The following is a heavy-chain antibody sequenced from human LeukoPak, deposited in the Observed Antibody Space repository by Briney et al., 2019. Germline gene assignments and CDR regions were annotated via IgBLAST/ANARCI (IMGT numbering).Heavy chain of an antibody. CDR3: ARDSGWFNWFDP. CDR1: GGYFSGYY. CDR2: INHSGST. V-gene: IGHV4-34*01. Sequence: SETLSLTCAVYGGYFSGYYWSWIRQPPGKGLEWIGEINHSGSTNYNPSLKSRVTISVDTSKNQFSLKLSSVTAADTAVYYCARDSGWFNWFDPWGQGTLVTVSS. J-gene: IGHJ5*02. D-gene: IGHD6-19*01.